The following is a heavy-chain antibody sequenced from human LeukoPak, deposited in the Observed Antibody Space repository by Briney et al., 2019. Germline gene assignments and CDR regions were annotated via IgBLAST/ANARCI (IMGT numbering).Heavy chain of an antibody. J-gene: IGHJ4*02. CDR1: GFTLSNYA. Sequence: GGSLRLSCAVSGFTLSNYAMSWVRQAPGKGPEWVSYISSSGSTIYYADSVKGRFTISRDNAKNSLYLQMNSLRAEDTAVYYCARDFYSSSWNFDYWGQGTLVTVSS. D-gene: IGHD6-13*01. V-gene: IGHV3-11*01. CDR2: ISSSGSTI. CDR3: ARDFYSSSWNFDY.